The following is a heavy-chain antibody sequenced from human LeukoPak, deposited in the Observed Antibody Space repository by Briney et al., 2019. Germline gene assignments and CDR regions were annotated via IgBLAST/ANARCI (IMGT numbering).Heavy chain of an antibody. V-gene: IGHV4-38-2*02. Sequence: SETLSLTCTVSGYSISSGYYWGWIRQPPGKGLEWIGSIYHSGSTYYNPSLKSRVTISVDTSKNQFSLKLSSVTAADTAVYYCARLWGEETVRYWGQGTLVTVSS. CDR2: IYHSGST. J-gene: IGHJ4*02. CDR3: ARLWGEETVRY. D-gene: IGHD3-10*01. CDR1: GYSISSGYY.